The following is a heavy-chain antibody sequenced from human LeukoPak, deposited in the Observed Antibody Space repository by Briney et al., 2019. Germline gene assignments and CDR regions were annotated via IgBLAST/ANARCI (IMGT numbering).Heavy chain of an antibody. CDR2: ISYDGSNK. J-gene: IGHJ6*02. CDR3: ARGLHYYYYGMDV. Sequence: GGSLRLSCAASGFTFSSYTMHWVAQSPGKGLEWVAVISYDGSNKYYADSVKGRFTISRDNSKNTLYLQMNSLRAEDTAVYYCARGLHYYYYGMDVWGQGTTVTVSS. D-gene: IGHD3-10*01. V-gene: IGHV3-30-3*01. CDR1: GFTFSSYT.